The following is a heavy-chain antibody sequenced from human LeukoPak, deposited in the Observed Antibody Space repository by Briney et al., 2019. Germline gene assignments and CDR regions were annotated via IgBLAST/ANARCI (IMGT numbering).Heavy chain of an antibody. CDR1: GFTFSSYS. CDR3: ARPQGATAMVAFDI. D-gene: IGHD2-2*01. V-gene: IGHV3-21*01. J-gene: IGHJ3*02. Sequence: PGGSLRLSCAASGFTFSSYSMNWVRQAPGKGLEWVSSISSSGSYIYYADSVKGRFTVSRDNAKNSLYLQMNSLRAEDTAVYYCARPQGATAMVAFDIWGQGTMVTVSS. CDR2: ISSSGSYI.